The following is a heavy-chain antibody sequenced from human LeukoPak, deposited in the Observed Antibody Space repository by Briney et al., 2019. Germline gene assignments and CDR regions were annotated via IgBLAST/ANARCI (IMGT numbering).Heavy chain of an antibody. Sequence: ASVKVSCKASGYNFNDYYMHWVRQAPGQGLEWVGWINPNSGGTNYEQKFQGRVTMTRDTSINTAYMELSRLTSDDTAVFYCARVAVLDVGPHYDNTYVDYWGQGTLVTVSS. CDR1: GYNFNDYY. V-gene: IGHV1-2*02. CDR3: ARVAVLDVGPHYDNTYVDY. D-gene: IGHD3-22*01. J-gene: IGHJ4*02. CDR2: INPNSGGT.